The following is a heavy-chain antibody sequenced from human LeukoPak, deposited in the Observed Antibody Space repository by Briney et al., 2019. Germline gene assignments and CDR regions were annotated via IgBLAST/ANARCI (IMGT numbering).Heavy chain of an antibody. CDR2: ISHTSDSI. CDR3: SRPPRNPYDY. Sequence: GGSLRLSCVASGFTFRIYGMNWVRQAPGKGPEWVSYISHTSDSILYADSVKGRFTMSRDNAKKSLYLQMNSLRAEDSAVYYCSRPPRNPYDYWAQGPLVSVSS. V-gene: IGHV3-48*01. J-gene: IGHJ4*02. CDR1: GFTFRIYG.